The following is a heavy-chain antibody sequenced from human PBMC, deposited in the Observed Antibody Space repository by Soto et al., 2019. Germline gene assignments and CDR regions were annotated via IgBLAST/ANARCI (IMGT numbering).Heavy chain of an antibody. Sequence: QITLKESGPPQVKPTQTLTLTCSFSGFALNTDGEGVGWVRQPPGEALEWLALIYWDDDERYSPSLKTRLTITKDPSKNQVVLIMTNMDRVDTATYYCAHSRNLITEDAQVADFDYWGQGTLVTVSS. CDR1: GFALNTDGEG. D-gene: IGHD3-10*01. J-gene: IGHJ4*02. CDR3: AHSRNLITEDAQVADFDY. CDR2: IYWDDDE. V-gene: IGHV2-5*02.